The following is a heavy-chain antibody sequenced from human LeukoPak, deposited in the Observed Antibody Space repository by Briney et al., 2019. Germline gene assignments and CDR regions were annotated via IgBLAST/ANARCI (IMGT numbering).Heavy chain of an antibody. D-gene: IGHD6-19*01. CDR3: ARVGSGWYDY. CDR1: GRSISSGRYS. CDR2: IYHSGST. J-gene: IGHJ4*02. Sequence: PSQTLSLTCAVSGRSISSGRYSWSWIRQPPGKGLDWIGYIYHSGSTYYNPSLKSGVTISVDRSKNQFSLKLSSVAAADTAVYYCARVGSGWYDYWGQGTLVTVSS. V-gene: IGHV4-30-2*01.